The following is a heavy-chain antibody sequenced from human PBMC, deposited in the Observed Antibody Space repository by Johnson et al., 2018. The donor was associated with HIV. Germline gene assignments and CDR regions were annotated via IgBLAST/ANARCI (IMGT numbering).Heavy chain of an antibody. CDR2: ISWNSGSI. CDR3: AVIAVAGGGAFDI. V-gene: IGHV3-9*01. J-gene: IGHJ3*02. Sequence: VQVVESGGGLIQPGGSLRLSCAASGFTFSNYAMHWVRQAPGKGLEWVSGISWNSGSIGYADSVKGRFTISRDNAKNSLYLQMNSLRAEDTALYYCAVIAVAGGGAFDIWGQGTMVTVSS. CDR1: GFTFSNYA. D-gene: IGHD6-19*01.